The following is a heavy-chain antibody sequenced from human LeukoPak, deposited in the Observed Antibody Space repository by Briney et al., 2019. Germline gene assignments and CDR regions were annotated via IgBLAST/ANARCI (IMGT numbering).Heavy chain of an antibody. D-gene: IGHD6-6*01. V-gene: IGHV4-59*08. CDR2: IYYSGGT. CDR1: GGSIGSLY. Sequence: SETLSLTCTISGGSIGSLYWSWIRQPPGKGLEWIGSIYYSGGTNYNPSLESRVTISVHTSKIQFSLKLSSVTAADTAVYYCARWQYTISSGWFDPWGQGTLVTVSS. CDR3: ARWQYTISSGWFDP. J-gene: IGHJ5*02.